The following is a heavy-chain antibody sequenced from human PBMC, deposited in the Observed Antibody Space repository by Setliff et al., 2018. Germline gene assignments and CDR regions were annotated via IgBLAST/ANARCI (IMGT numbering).Heavy chain of an antibody. Sequence: ASVKVSCKASGYTFTSYGVSWVRQAPGQGLEWMGWISAYNGNINYAQKFQGRVTMTTDTYTSTANMELRSLRSDDTAVYYCVRAHRYFSDTSGYFYDQGRSAFDVWGQGTMVTVS. CDR2: ISAYNGNI. J-gene: IGHJ3*01. CDR1: GYTFTSYG. D-gene: IGHD3-22*01. V-gene: IGHV1-18*01. CDR3: VRAHRYFSDTSGYFYDQGRSAFDV.